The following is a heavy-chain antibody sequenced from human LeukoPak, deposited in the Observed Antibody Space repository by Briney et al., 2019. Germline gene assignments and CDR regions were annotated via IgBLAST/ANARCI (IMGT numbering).Heavy chain of an antibody. V-gene: IGHV3-48*04. Sequence: GGSLRLSCAAAGFTFSSYSMNWVRQAPGKGLEWVSYISSSSSTIYYADSVKGRFTISRDNAKNSLYLQMNSLRAEDTAVYYCAREQDFGGKGAFDIWGLGTTVTVSS. J-gene: IGHJ3*02. D-gene: IGHD4-23*01. CDR2: ISSSSSTI. CDR1: GFTFSSYS. CDR3: AREQDFGGKGAFDI.